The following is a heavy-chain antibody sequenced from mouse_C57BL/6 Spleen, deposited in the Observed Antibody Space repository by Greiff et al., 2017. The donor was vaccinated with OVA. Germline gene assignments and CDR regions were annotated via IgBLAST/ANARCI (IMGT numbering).Heavy chain of an antibody. CDR1: GYSITSGYY. Sequence: EVQLQESGPGLVKPSQSLSLTCSVTGYSITSGYYWNWIRQFPGNKLEWMGYISYDGSNNYNPSLKNRISITRDTSKNQFFLKLNSVTTEDTATYYCARTLTTVVDYYAMDYWGQGTSVTVSS. CDR3: ARTLTTVVDYYAMDY. J-gene: IGHJ4*01. D-gene: IGHD1-1*01. CDR2: ISYDGSN. V-gene: IGHV3-6*01.